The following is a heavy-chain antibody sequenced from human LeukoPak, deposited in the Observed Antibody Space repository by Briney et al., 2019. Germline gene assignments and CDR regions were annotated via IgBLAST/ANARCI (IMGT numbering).Heavy chain of an antibody. Sequence: SETLSLTCTVSGGSINSNGYYWSWVRQHPGKGLEWIGYIYNSGGTYYNPSLKSRLTTSVDTSKNQFSLKLSSVTAADTAVYYCARVVAATIYQFDYWGQGTLVTASS. D-gene: IGHD2-15*01. CDR3: ARVVAATIYQFDY. J-gene: IGHJ4*02. V-gene: IGHV4-31*03. CDR2: IYNSGGT. CDR1: GGSINSNGYY.